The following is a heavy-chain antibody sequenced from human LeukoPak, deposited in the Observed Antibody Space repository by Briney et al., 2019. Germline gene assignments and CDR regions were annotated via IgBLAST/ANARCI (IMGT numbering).Heavy chain of an antibody. CDR3: AADFFDFWSGARMWAFDI. J-gene: IGHJ3*02. V-gene: IGHV1-58*02. CDR1: GFTFTSSA. D-gene: IGHD3-3*01. CDR2: IVVGSGNT. Sequence: ASVKVSCKAPGFTFTSSAMQWVRQARGQRLEWIGWIVVGSGNTNYAQKFQERVTITRGMSTSTAYMELSSLRSEDTAVYYCAADFFDFWSGARMWAFDIWGQGTMVTVSS.